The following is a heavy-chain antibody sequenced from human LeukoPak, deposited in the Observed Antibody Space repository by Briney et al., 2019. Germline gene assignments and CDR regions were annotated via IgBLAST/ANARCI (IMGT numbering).Heavy chain of an antibody. CDR2: IYDSGST. CDR3: ARVPYSSSWSFDY. Sequence: SETLSLTCTVSGGSIRSSYYYWGWIRQPPGKGLEWIGSIYDSGSTYYNPSLKSRVTISVDTSKNQFSLKLNSVTAADTAVYYCARVPYSSSWSFDYWGQGTLVTVSS. CDR1: GGSIRSSYYY. J-gene: IGHJ4*02. V-gene: IGHV4-39*01. D-gene: IGHD6-13*01.